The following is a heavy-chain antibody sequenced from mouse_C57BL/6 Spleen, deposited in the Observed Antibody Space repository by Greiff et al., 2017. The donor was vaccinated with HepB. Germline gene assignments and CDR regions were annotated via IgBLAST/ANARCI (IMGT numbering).Heavy chain of an antibody. CDR1: GFTFSSYA. CDR2: ISDGGSYT. J-gene: IGHJ3*01. CDR3: ARGALTAPFAY. D-gene: IGHD1-2*01. Sequence: DVKLVESGGGLVKPGGSLKLSCAASGFTFSSYAMSWVRQTPEKRLEWVATISDGGSYTYYPDNVKGRFTISRDNAKNNLYLQMSHLKSEDTAMYYCARGALTAPFAYWGQGTLVTVSA. V-gene: IGHV5-4*03.